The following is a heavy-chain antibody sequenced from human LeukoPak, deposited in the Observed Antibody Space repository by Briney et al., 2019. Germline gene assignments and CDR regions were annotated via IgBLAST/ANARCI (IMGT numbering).Heavy chain of an antibody. V-gene: IGHV3-7*05. CDR2: IKKDGSEK. CDR1: GFRFSDYW. D-gene: IGHD6-19*01. Sequence: PGGSLRLSCVASGFRFSDYWISWVRQAPGKGLEWVANIKKDGSEKNYVDSVKGRFTISRDNAKNSLYLQMNSLRVEDTAVYYCAKGPSSGWYRYWGQGTLVTVSS. CDR3: AKGPSSGWYRY. J-gene: IGHJ4*02.